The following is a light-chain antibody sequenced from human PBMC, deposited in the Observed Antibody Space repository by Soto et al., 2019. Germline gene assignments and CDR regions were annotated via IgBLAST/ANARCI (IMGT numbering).Light chain of an antibody. J-gene: IGLJ3*02. CDR3: CSYAGCYFWV. CDR2: DVT. V-gene: IGLV2-11*01. Sequence: QSALTQPRSVSESPGQSVTISCTGTSSDVGAYDYVSWYQQHPGKAPQLMIYDVTMRPSGFPHRFSGSRSGNTASLPVSGLQVRDEAADDCCSYAGCYFWVFGGGPKVTVL. CDR1: SSDVGAYDY.